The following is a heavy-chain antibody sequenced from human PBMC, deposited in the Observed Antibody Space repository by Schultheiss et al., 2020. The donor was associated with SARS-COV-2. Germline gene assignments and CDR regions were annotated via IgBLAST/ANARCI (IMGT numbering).Heavy chain of an antibody. V-gene: IGHV1-2*02. CDR1: GYTFTGYY. CDR3: AKDPKMTTVVDFYFDY. Sequence: ASVKVSCKASGYTFTGYYMHWVRQAPGQGLEWMGWISAYNGNTNYAQKFQERVTITRDMSTSTAYMELSSLRSEDTAVYYCAKDPKMTTVVDFYFDYWGQGTLVTVSS. CDR2: ISAYNGNT. D-gene: IGHD4-23*01. J-gene: IGHJ4*02.